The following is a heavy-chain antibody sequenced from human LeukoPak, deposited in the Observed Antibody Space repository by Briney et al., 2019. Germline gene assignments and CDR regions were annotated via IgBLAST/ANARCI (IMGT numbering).Heavy chain of an antibody. CDR2: INPSSGGT. CDR1: GHIFTSYY. D-gene: IGHD3-3*01. J-gene: IGHJ5*02. V-gene: IGHV1-46*01. CDR3: ARSITIFGVVQFDP. Sequence: ASVKVSCKASGHIFTSYYMHWVRQAPGQGLEWMGRINPSSGGTNYAQNFQGRVTMTRDTSTTTVYMELSSLTSEDTAVYYCARSITIFGVVQFDPWGQGTLVTVSS.